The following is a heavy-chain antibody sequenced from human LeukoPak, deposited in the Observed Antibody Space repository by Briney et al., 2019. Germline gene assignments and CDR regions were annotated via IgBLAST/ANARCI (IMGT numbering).Heavy chain of an antibody. V-gene: IGHV1-69*05. CDR1: GGTFSSYA. CDR2: IIPIFDTA. Sequence: SVKVSXKASGGTFSSYAISWVRQAPGQGLEWMGGIIPIFDTAKYAQKFQGRVTITTDESTSTAYMELSSLRSGDTAVYDWARDGGGGSGWYKGFDYWGQGTLVTVSS. J-gene: IGHJ4*02. CDR3: ARDGGGGSGWYKGFDY. D-gene: IGHD6-19*01.